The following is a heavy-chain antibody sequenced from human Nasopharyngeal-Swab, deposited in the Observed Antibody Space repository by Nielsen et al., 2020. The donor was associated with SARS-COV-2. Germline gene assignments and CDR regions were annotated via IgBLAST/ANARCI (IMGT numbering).Heavy chain of an antibody. CDR1: GFTFSSYS. CDR3: ARSIAAAALDY. V-gene: IGHV3-21*01. J-gene: IGHJ4*02. D-gene: IGHD6-13*01. Sequence: GESLKISCAASGFTFSSYSMNWVRQAPGKGLEWVSSISSSSSYIYYADSVKGRFTISRDNAKNSLYLQMNSLRAEDTAVYYCARSIAAAALDYWGQGTLVTVSS. CDR2: ISSSSSYI.